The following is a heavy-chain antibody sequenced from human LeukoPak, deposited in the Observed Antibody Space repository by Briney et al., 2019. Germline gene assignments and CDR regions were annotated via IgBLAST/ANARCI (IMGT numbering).Heavy chain of an antibody. V-gene: IGHV3-23*01. CDR3: AKGAAAAVGAFDI. J-gene: IGHJ3*02. D-gene: IGHD6-13*01. CDR2: ISGSGDYT. CDR1: AFTFSSHA. Sequence: GGSLRLSCAASAFTFSSHAMTWVRQAPGKGLEWVSSISGSGDYTYYADSVKGRFTMSRDNSKNTVYLEMNSLRAEDTAVYYCAKGAAAAVGAFDIWGQGTMVTVSS.